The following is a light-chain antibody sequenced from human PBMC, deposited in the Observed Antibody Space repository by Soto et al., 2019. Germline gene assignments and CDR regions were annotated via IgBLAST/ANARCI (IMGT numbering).Light chain of an antibody. CDR3: QQRSNWPLT. Sequence: EIVLTQSPATLSLSPGERATLPCRASQSVSSYLAWYQQKPGQAPRLLIYDASNRATGIPARFSGSGSGTDFTLTISSLEPEDFAVYYCQQRSNWPLTFGSGTKVEIK. CDR1: QSVSSY. J-gene: IGKJ4*01. CDR2: DAS. V-gene: IGKV3-11*01.